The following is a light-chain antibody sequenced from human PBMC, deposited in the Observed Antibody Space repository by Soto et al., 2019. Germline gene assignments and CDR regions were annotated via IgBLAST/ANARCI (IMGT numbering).Light chain of an antibody. J-gene: IGKJ4*02. Sequence: EVVLTQSPGTLSLSPGERATLSCRASQSVGKNYLGWYQQKPGQAPRLLVYDASTRATGVPDRFSGSGSGTDFALSISRLEPEEFAVYYCQQYAYSPLTFGGGTKVEI. CDR1: QSVGKNY. V-gene: IGKV3-20*01. CDR2: DAS. CDR3: QQYAYSPLT.